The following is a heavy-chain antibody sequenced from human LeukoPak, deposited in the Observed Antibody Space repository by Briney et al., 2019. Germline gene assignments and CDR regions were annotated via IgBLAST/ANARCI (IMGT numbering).Heavy chain of an antibody. V-gene: IGHV3-9*01. D-gene: IGHD2-21*02. CDR2: ISWNSGDI. Sequence: GRSLRLSCAASGFSFGGYALHWVRQAPGKGLEWVASISWNSGDIVHADSVKGRFTISRDNAKNSLYLQMDSLRTEDTALYYCVKSGGYATAIRYFDLWGRGTLVTVSS. J-gene: IGHJ2*01. CDR3: VKSGGYATAIRYFDL. CDR1: GFSFGGYA.